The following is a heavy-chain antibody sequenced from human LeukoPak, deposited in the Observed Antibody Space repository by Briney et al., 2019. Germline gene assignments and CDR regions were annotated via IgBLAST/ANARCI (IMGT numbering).Heavy chain of an antibody. CDR2: IYYSGST. J-gene: IGHJ4*03. Sequence: SETLSLTCTVSGGSVSSWYWSWIRQPPGKGLEWIAYIYYSGSTYYNPSLKSRVTISVDTSKNQFSLKLSSVTAADTAVYYCARQDSSTWYLFDSWGQGTTVTVSS. CDR3: ARQDSSTWYLFDS. D-gene: IGHD6-13*01. V-gene: IGHV4-59*08. CDR1: GGSVSSWY.